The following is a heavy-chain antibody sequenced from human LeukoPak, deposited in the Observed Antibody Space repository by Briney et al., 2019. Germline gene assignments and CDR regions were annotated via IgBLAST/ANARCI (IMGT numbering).Heavy chain of an antibody. J-gene: IGHJ4*02. CDR1: GFTFSSYA. V-gene: IGHV3-23*01. Sequence: GGSLRLSCAASGFTFSSYAMSWVRQAPGKGLGWVSAISGSGGSTYYADSVKGRFTISRDNSKNTLYLQMNSLRAEDTAVYYCAKDPRFDWLFSFDYWGQGTLVTVSS. CDR3: AKDPRFDWLFSFDY. CDR2: ISGSGGST. D-gene: IGHD3-9*01.